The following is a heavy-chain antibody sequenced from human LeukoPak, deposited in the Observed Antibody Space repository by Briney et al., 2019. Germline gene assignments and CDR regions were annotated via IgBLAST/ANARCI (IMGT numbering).Heavy chain of an antibody. J-gene: IGHJ4*02. V-gene: IGHV4-30-2*01. CDR3: ARVPIVASPSSPEYYFDY. CDR1: GGSISSGGYY. Sequence: SETLSLTCTVSGGSISSGGYYWSWIRQPPGKGLEWIGYIYHSGSTYYNPSLKSRVTISVDRSKNQFSPKLSPVTAADTAVYYCARVPIVASPSSPEYYFDYWGQGTLVTVSS. D-gene: IGHD5-12*01. CDR2: IYHSGST.